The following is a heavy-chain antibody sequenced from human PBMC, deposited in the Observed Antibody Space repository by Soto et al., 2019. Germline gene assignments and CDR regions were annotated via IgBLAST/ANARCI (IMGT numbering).Heavy chain of an antibody. J-gene: IGHJ4*02. CDR1: GDSVSSNTAA. D-gene: IGHD6-19*01. CDR2: TYYRSNWRH. V-gene: IGHV6-1*01. Sequence: SQTLSLTCAISGDSVSSNTAAWNWIRSSPSRGLEWLGRTYYRSNWRHDYAVSVKSRITVNPDTSKNHFSLQLNSVTPDDTTVYYCARGVAGSGFDLWGQGTLVTVSS. CDR3: ARGVAGSGFDL.